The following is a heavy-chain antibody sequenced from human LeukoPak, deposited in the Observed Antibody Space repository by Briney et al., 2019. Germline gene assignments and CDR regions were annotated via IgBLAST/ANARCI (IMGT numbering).Heavy chain of an antibody. Sequence: SVKVSCKASGYTFTSYGISWVRQAPGQGLEWMGGVIPIFGTANYAQKFQGRVTITADESTSTAYMELSSLRSEDTAVYYCARAPLYCTNGVCHRYYYYGMDVWGQGTTVTVSS. CDR1: GYTFTSYG. D-gene: IGHD2-8*01. J-gene: IGHJ6*02. CDR3: ARAPLYCTNGVCHRYYYYGMDV. V-gene: IGHV1-69*13. CDR2: VIPIFGTA.